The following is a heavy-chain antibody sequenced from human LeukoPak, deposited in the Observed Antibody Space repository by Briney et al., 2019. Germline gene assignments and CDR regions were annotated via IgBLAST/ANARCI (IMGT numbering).Heavy chain of an antibody. CDR3: ARHPNLVVGEGKYYYYYYMDV. CDR1: GDSISSSSYY. CDR2: IYYSGST. V-gene: IGHV4-39*01. Sequence: PSETLSLTCTVSGDSISSSSYYWGWIRQPPGKGLEWIGHIYYSGSTYYNPSLKSRVTISVDTSKNQFSLKLSSVTAADTAVYYCARHPNLVVGEGKYYYYYYMDVWGKGTTVTVSS. J-gene: IGHJ6*03. D-gene: IGHD2-2*01.